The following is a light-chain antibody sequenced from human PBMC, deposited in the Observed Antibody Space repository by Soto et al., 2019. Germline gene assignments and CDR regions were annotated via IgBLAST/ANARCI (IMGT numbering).Light chain of an antibody. Sequence: QSALTQPASVSGSPGQSITISCTGTXXDVGAYNYVSWYQQHPGKAPKVIIYELNNRPSGVSSRFSGAKSGNTASLTISGLQAEDEADYYCNSYTTSSTWVFGGGTKVTVL. CDR3: NSYTTSSTWV. CDR1: XXDVGAYNY. J-gene: IGLJ3*02. CDR2: ELN. V-gene: IGLV2-14*01.